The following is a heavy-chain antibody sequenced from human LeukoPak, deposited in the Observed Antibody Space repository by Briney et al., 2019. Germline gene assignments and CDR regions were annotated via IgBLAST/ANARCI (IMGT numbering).Heavy chain of an antibody. D-gene: IGHD3-22*01. CDR2: INHSGST. V-gene: IGHV4-34*01. CDR1: GGSFNGYY. CDR3: ARGLGTMIQ. Sequence: PSETLSLTCAVYGGSFNGYYWSWIRQPPGKGLEWIGEINHSGSTNYNPSLKSRVTISVDTSKNQFSLKLSSVTAADTAVYYCARGLGTMIQWGQGTLVTASS. J-gene: IGHJ4*02.